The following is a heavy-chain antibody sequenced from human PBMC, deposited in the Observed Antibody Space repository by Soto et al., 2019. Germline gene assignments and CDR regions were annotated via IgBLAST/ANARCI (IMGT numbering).Heavy chain of an antibody. CDR3: ARSYGSGSYYNWFDP. Sequence: QVQLVESGGGVVQPGRSLRLSCAASGFTFSSYGMHWVRQAPGKGLEGVAVIWYDGSNKYYADSVKGRFTISRDNSKNTLYLQMNSLRAEDTAVYYCARSYGSGSYYNWFDPWGQGTLVTVSS. J-gene: IGHJ5*02. CDR1: GFTFSSYG. D-gene: IGHD3-10*01. V-gene: IGHV3-33*01. CDR2: IWYDGSNK.